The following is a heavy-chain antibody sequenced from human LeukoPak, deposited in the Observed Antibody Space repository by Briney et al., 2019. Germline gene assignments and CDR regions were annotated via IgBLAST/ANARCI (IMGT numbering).Heavy chain of an antibody. CDR2: ISSSGIST. CDR1: GFTFSDYT. J-gene: IGHJ4*02. D-gene: IGHD5-18*01. V-gene: IGHV3-23*01. CDR3: AKGDTGMIRRYYFDN. Sequence: GGSLRLSCEASGFTFSDYTMSWVRQAPGRGLEWVSSISSSGISTYYADSVKGRFTISRDKSKNTLSLQMRSLRGEDTAIYYCAKGDTGMIRRYYFDNWGQGTLVTVSS.